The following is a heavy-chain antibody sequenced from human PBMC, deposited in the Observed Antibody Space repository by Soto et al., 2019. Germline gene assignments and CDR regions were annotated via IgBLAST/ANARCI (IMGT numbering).Heavy chain of an antibody. Sequence: GASVKVSCKASGYTFTGYYIHWVRQAPGQGLEWMGWINPNSGGTNYAQKFQGRVTMTTDMSISAAYMELSRLRSDDTAVYFCVRMYNRKAGSLDYCRQRTLVTVCS. CDR3: VRMYNRKAGSLDY. J-gene: IGHJ4*02. CDR2: INPNSGGT. D-gene: IGHD1-20*01. V-gene: IGHV1-2*02. CDR1: GYTFTGYY.